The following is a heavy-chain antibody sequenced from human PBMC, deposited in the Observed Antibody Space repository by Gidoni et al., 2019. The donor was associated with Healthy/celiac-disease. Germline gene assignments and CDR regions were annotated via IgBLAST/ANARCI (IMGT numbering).Heavy chain of an antibody. CDR3: ARTAYGDFLFDY. D-gene: IGHD4-17*01. J-gene: IGHJ4*02. CDR2: INPNSGGT. CDR1: GYPFTGYC. Sequence: QVQLVQSGAEVKKPGASVKVSCTASGYPFTGYCMHWVRQAPGQGLEWTGWINPNSGGTNYAQKFQGWVTMTRDTSISTAYMELSRLRSDDTAVYYCARTAYGDFLFDYWGQGTLVTVSS. V-gene: IGHV1-2*04.